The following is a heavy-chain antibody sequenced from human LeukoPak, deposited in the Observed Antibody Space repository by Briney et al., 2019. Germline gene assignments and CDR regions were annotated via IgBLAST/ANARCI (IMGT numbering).Heavy chain of an antibody. CDR3: ARAQAAAGIRDFDP. D-gene: IGHD6-13*01. Sequence: PSETLSLTCTVSGGSISGSNYYWGWIRQPPGKGLEWIGAMSYSGSSYYSPSLETRVTISVDTSKNQFSLKLSSMTAAGTAVYYCARAQAAAGIRDFDPWGQGTLVTVSS. CDR2: MSYSGSS. V-gene: IGHV4-39*07. CDR1: GGSISGSNYY. J-gene: IGHJ5*02.